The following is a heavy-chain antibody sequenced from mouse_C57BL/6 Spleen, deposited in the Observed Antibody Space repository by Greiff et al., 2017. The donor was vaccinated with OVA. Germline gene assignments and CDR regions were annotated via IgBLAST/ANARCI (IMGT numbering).Heavy chain of an antibody. V-gene: IGHV1-74*01. Sequence: QVQLQQPGAELVKPGASVKVSCKASGYTFTSYWMHWVKQRPGQGLEWIGRIHPSDSDTNYNQKFKGKATLTVDKPSSTAYMQLSSLTSEDSAVYYCAYGSSPYYCDYWGQGTTLTVSS. J-gene: IGHJ2*01. CDR2: IHPSDSDT. CDR3: AYGSSPYYCDY. D-gene: IGHD1-1*01. CDR1: GYTFTSYW.